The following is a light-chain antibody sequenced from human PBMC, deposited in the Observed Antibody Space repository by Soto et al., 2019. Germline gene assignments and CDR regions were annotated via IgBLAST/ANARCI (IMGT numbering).Light chain of an antibody. J-gene: IGKJ1*01. Sequence: EVVLTQSPGTLSLSPGERATLSCRASQSVGSSYLAWYQQKPGQAPRLLIYDASSRATGIPDRFSGSGSGTDFTLTISRLEPEEFAVYFCQHCGISPHTFGQGTKVEI. V-gene: IGKV3-20*01. CDR3: QHCGISPHT. CDR2: DAS. CDR1: QSVGSSY.